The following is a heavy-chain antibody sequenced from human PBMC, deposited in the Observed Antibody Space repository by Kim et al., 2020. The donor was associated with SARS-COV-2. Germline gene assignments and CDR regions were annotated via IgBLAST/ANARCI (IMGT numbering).Heavy chain of an antibody. V-gene: IGHV3-33*06. CDR1: GFTFSSYG. CDR2: IWYDGSNK. J-gene: IGHJ6*02. CDR3: AKDLGLQSKYSTTQTYYYYGMDV. Sequence: GGSLRLSCAASGFTFSSYGMHWVRQAPGKGLEWVAVIWYDGSNKYYADSVKGRFTISRDNSKNTLYLQMNSLRAEDTAVYYCAKDLGLQSKYSTTQTYYYYGMDVWGQGTTVTVSS. D-gene: IGHD2-15*01.